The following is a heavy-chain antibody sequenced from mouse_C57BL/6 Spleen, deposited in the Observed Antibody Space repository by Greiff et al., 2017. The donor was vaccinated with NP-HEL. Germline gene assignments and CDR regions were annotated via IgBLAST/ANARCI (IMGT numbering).Heavy chain of an antibody. CDR3: ARNPDYYGSSYSYFDV. D-gene: IGHD1-1*01. Sequence: VKLVESGPGLVQPSQSLSITCTVSGFSLTSYGVHWVRQSPGKGLEWLGVIWSGGSTDYNAAFISRLSISKDNSKSQVFFKMNSLQADDTAIYYCARNPDYYGSSYSYFDVWGTGTTVTVSS. V-gene: IGHV2-2*01. J-gene: IGHJ1*03. CDR1: GFSLTSYG. CDR2: IWSGGST.